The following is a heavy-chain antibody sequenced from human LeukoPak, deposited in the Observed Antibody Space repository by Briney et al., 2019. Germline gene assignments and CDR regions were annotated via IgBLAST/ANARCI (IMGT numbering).Heavy chain of an antibody. CDR2: IYYSGST. J-gene: IGHJ4*02. V-gene: IGHV4-59*08. D-gene: IGHD1-26*01. Sequence: SETLSLTCTVSGGSISSYYWSWIRQPPGKGLEWIGYIYYSGSTNYNPSLKSRVTISVDTSKNQFSLKLSSVTAADTAVYYCARRRELPEDYFDYWGQGTLVTVSS. CDR3: ARRRELPEDYFDY. CDR1: GGSISSYY.